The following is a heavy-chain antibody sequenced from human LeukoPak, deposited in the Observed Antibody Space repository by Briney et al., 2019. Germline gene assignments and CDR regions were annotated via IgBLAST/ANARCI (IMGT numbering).Heavy chain of an antibody. CDR1: GFTFSDYY. CDR3: ARVRSSGSPLDY. Sequence: GGSLRLSCAASGFTFSDYYVSWIRQAPGKGLEWVSYISKSSSSTNYADSVKGRFSISRDNAKNSLYLQLNSLTVEDTAVYYCARVRSSGSPLDYWGQGTLVTVFS. J-gene: IGHJ4*02. CDR2: ISKSSSST. D-gene: IGHD3-10*01. V-gene: IGHV3-11*03.